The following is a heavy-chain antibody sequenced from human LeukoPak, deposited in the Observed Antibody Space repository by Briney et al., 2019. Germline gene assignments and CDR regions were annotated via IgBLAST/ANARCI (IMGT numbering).Heavy chain of an antibody. CDR1: GFTFRDHA. CDR2: IRSQAYGGTE. V-gene: IGHV3-49*04. CDR3: ARGPIYLWLYYGMDV. D-gene: IGHD3-16*01. J-gene: IGHJ6*02. Sequence: PGGSLRLPCTASGFTFRDHAMTWVRQAPGKGLEWVSFIRSQAYGGTEEYAASVQGRFTISRDDSYSIAYLQMNSLKTEDTAVYYCARGPIYLWLYYGMDVWGQGTTVIVSS.